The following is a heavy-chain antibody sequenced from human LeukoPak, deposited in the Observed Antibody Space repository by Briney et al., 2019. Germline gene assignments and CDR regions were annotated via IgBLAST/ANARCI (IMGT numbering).Heavy chain of an antibody. Sequence: PSETLSLTCTVSGGSISSYYWSWIRQPPGKGLEWIGYIYYSGSTNYNPSLKSRVTISVDTSKNQFSLKLSSVTAADTAVYYCARGGREDTAMADLDYWGQGTLVTVSS. CDR2: IYYSGST. V-gene: IGHV4-59*01. CDR1: GGSISSYY. CDR3: ARGGREDTAMADLDY. J-gene: IGHJ4*02. D-gene: IGHD5-18*01.